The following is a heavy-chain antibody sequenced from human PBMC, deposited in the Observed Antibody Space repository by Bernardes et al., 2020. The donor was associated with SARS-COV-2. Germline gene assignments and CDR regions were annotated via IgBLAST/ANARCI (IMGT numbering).Heavy chain of an antibody. CDR2: IWYDGSNK. Sequence: GGSLRLSCAASGFTFSSYGMHWVRQAPGKGLEWVAVIWYDGSNKYYADSVKGRFTISRDNSKNTLYLQMNSLRAEDTAVYYCARDFAAAGLLYYYYGMDVWGQGTTVTVSS. D-gene: IGHD6-13*01. CDR3: ARDFAAAGLLYYYYGMDV. J-gene: IGHJ6*02. V-gene: IGHV3-33*01. CDR1: GFTFSSYG.